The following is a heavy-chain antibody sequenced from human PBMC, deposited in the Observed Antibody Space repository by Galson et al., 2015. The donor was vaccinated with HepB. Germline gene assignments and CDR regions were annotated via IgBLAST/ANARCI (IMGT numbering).Heavy chain of an antibody. J-gene: IGHJ4*02. D-gene: IGHD2-15*01. Sequence: SLRLSCAASGFTFSSYSMNWVRQAPGKGLEWVSYISSSSSTIYYADSVKGRFTISRDNAKNSLYLQMNSLRAEDTAVYYCAGGYCSGGSCFEFDYWGQGTLVSVSS. CDR3: AGGYCSGGSCFEFDY. CDR1: GFTFSSYS. CDR2: ISSSSSTI. V-gene: IGHV3-48*01.